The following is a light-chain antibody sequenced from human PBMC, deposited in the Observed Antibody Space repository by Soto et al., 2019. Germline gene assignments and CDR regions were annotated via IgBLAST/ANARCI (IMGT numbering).Light chain of an antibody. Sequence: DTQMTQSPSSLSASVSDRVTITFQASQNINNYLNWYQQKPGRAPKLLIYDASNLEAGVPSRFRGSGSGTDFTFTISRLQPEDIATYYCQQYENLPTCGQGTRLEIK. CDR3: QQYENLPT. CDR2: DAS. J-gene: IGKJ5*01. CDR1: QNINNY. V-gene: IGKV1-33*01.